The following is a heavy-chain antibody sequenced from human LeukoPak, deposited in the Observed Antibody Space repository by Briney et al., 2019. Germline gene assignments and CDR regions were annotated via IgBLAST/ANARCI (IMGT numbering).Heavy chain of an antibody. CDR2: ISSSGSTI. D-gene: IGHD6-19*01. J-gene: IGHJ6*03. CDR3: ARGIAVMNYYYYMDV. Sequence: GGSLRLSCAASGFTFSDYYMSWIRQAPGKGLEWVSYISSSGSTIYYADSVKGRFTISRDNAKNSLYLQMNSLRAEDTAVYYCARGIAVMNYYYYMDVWGKGTTVTVSS. CDR1: GFTFSDYY. V-gene: IGHV3-11*04.